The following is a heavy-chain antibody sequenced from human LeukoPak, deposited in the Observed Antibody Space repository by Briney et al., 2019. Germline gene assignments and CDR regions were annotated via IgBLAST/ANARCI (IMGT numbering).Heavy chain of an antibody. CDR2: IIPNSGGT. CDR1: EHPFTPYD. CDR3: ARSTTHGADGAPIDY. J-gene: IGHJ4*02. D-gene: IGHD4-17*01. V-gene: IGHV1-2*02. Sequence: VSVKASDYPVEHPFTPYDILALRRSPGQGLEWMGWIIPNSGGTNYAQKFQGRVTMTRDTSISTAYMELSRLRSDDTAVYYCARSTTHGADGAPIDYWGQGTLVTVSS.